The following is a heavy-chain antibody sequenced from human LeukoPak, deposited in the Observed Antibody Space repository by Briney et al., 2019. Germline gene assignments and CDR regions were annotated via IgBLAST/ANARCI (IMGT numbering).Heavy chain of an antibody. J-gene: IGHJ4*02. D-gene: IGHD2-8*01. CDR1: GGSISSSSYY. CDR2: IYYSGST. CDR3: ARVRGPIVLMVYSPSYYFDY. Sequence: SETLSLTCTVSGGSISSSSYYWGWIRQPPGTGLEWIGSIYYSGSTYYNPSLKSRVTISVDTSKNQFSLKLSSVTAADTAVYYCARVRGPIVLMVYSPSYYFDYWGLGTLVTVSS. V-gene: IGHV4-39*07.